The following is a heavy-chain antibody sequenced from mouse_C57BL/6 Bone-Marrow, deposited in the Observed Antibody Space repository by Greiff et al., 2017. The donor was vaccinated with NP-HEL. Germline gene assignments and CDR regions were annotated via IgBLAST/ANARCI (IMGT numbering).Heavy chain of an antibody. CDR3: ARPFYDGYYGWYFDV. Sequence: QVQLQQPGAELVKPGASVKLSCKASGYTFTSYWMQWVKQRPGQGLEWIGEIDPSDSYTNYNQKFKGKATLTVDTSYSTAYMQLSSLTSEDAAVYYCARPFYDGYYGWYFDVWGTGTTVTVSS. CDR2: IDPSDSYT. V-gene: IGHV1-50*01. D-gene: IGHD2-3*01. J-gene: IGHJ1*03. CDR1: GYTFTSYW.